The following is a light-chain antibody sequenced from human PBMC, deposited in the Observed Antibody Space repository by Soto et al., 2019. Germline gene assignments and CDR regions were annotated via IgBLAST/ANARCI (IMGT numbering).Light chain of an antibody. CDR1: PSVDTP. CDR2: DAS. V-gene: IGKV3-11*01. CDR3: QQRRDWPIT. J-gene: IGKJ4*01. Sequence: EIVLTQSPATLSLSPGERATLSCRASPSVDTPLSWYQQKPGQVPRLLIYDASNRATGIPARVSGSGSGTDFTLTISSLEPEDFAVYYCQQRRDWPITFGGGTKVEIK.